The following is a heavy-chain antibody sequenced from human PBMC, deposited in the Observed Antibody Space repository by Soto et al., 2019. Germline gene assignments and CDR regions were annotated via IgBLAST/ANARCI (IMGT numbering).Heavy chain of an antibody. Sequence: PSETLSLTCSVSDGSISSSVSYWGWVRQSPGKGLEWIGSLYYSGGIYTGSSYYNPSLKSRVTISVDTSKNQFFLNLTSVTAADTAVYYCVTPRGFSYGYFDYWGQGMLVTVS. J-gene: IGHJ4*02. CDR1: DGSISSSVSY. CDR3: VTPRGFSYGYFDY. V-gene: IGHV4-39*01. D-gene: IGHD5-18*01. CDR2: LYYSGGIYTGSS.